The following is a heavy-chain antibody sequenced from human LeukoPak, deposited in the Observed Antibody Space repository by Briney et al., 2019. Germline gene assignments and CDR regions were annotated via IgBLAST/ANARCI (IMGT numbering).Heavy chain of an antibody. CDR1: GGTFSSYA. Sequence: SVKVSCKASGGTFSSYAISWVRQAPGQGLEWMGGIIPIFGTANYAQKFQGRVTITADGSTSTAYMELSSLRSEDTAVYYCARSGSSGWYSPFDYWGQGTLVTVSS. CDR2: IIPIFGTA. J-gene: IGHJ4*02. D-gene: IGHD6-19*01. V-gene: IGHV1-69*13. CDR3: ARSGSSGWYSPFDY.